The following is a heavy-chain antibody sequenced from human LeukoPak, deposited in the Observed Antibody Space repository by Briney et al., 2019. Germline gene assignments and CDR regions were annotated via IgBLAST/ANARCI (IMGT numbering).Heavy chain of an antibody. CDR2: INHSGST. Sequence: KTSETLSLTCAVYGVSFSGFYWSWIRQPPGKGLEWIGEINHSGSTNYNPSLKSRVTISVDTSKNQFSLKLSSVTAADTAVYYCARDPRYNWNYGRGLFDPWGQGTLVTFSS. D-gene: IGHD1-7*01. J-gene: IGHJ5*02. CDR1: GVSFSGFY. V-gene: IGHV4-34*01. CDR3: ARDPRYNWNYGRGLFDP.